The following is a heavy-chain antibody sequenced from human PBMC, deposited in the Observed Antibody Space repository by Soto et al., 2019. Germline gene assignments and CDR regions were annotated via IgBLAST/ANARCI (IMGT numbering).Heavy chain of an antibody. D-gene: IGHD2-15*01. CDR2: INPNSGGT. V-gene: IGHV1-2*04. CDR1: GYTLTGYY. Sequence: ASVKVPSTASGYTLTGYYMPSLRHAPGQGLEWMGWINPNSGGTNYAQKFQGWVTMTRDTSISTAYMELSRLRSDDTAVYYCARQIGGGSFNSYYYYYGMDVWGQGTTVTVSS. CDR3: ARQIGGGSFNSYYYYYGMDV. J-gene: IGHJ6*02.